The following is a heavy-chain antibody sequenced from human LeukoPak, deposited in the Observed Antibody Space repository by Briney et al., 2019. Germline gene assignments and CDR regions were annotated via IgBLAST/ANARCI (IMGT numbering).Heavy chain of an antibody. Sequence: ASVKVSCKASGYTFSDFYMHWVRQAPGQGLEWMGWINPHSGGTNYGQHFQGRVTMTRDMSISTAYMELSRLTSDDMAVYYCVRDYGSSRSFDYWGQGTLVTVSS. CDR1: GYTFSDFY. CDR2: INPHSGGT. J-gene: IGHJ4*02. D-gene: IGHD6-19*01. CDR3: VRDYGSSRSFDY. V-gene: IGHV1-2*02.